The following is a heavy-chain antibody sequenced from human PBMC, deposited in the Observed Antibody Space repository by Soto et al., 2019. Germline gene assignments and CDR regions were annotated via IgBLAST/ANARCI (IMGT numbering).Heavy chain of an antibody. Sequence: PGGSLRLSCAASGFTFSHYAMHRVRQAPGKGLEWVALMSYDGSNEYYADSVKGRFTISRDNSKNTLYLQMNSLRAEDTAVYYCAKDGSHNFDYWGQGT. V-gene: IGHV3-30*18. D-gene: IGHD1-26*01. CDR1: GFTFSHYA. J-gene: IGHJ4*02. CDR3: AKDGSHNFDY. CDR2: MSYDGSNE.